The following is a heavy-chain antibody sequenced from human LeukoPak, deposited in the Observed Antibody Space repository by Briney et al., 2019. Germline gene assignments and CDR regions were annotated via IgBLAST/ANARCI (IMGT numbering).Heavy chain of an antibody. V-gene: IGHV3-30*18. D-gene: IGHD3-9*01. J-gene: IGHJ3*02. Sequence: QPGRSLRLSCAASGITFSSYGMNWVRQAPGKGLEWVAVISYDGGDKYYADSVKGRFTISRDNSKNTLYLQMNSLRAEDTAVYYCAKGRLRYFDWSAFDIWGQGTMVTVSS. CDR1: GITFSSYG. CDR2: ISYDGGDK. CDR3: AKGRLRYFDWSAFDI.